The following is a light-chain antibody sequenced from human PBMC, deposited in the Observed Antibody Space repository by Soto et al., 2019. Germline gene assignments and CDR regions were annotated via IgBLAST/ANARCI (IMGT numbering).Light chain of an antibody. CDR2: GAS. J-gene: IGKJ2*01. Sequence: EIVMTQSPATLSVSPGERATLSCRASQSVSSNLAWYQQKPGQAPRLLIYGASTRATGIPARFSGSGSGTEFTLTISSLQSEDVAVYYCQQYGSSPRNTFGQGTKLEIK. CDR3: QQYGSSPRNT. V-gene: IGKV3-15*01. CDR1: QSVSSN.